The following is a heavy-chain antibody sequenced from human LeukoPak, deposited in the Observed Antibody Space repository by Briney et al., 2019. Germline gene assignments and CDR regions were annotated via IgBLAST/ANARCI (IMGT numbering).Heavy chain of an antibody. CDR3: AKRDSSSWYTWFDP. CDR1: GFTFSSYA. J-gene: IGHJ5*02. CDR2: ISGSGGST. Sequence: GGSLRLSCAASGFTFSSYAMSWVRQAPGEGLEWVSAISGSGGSTYYADSVKGRFTISRDNSKNTLYLQMNSLRAEDTAVYYCAKRDSSSWYTWFDPWGQGTLVTVSS. D-gene: IGHD6-13*01. V-gene: IGHV3-23*01.